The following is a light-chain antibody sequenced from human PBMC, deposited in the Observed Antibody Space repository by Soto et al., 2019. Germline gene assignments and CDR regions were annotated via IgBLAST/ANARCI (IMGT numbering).Light chain of an antibody. V-gene: IGKV3-15*01. Sequence: EIVMTQSPATLSVSPRERATLSCRASQSVSSNLAWYQQKPAQAPRLLIYGASTRATGIPARFSGSGSGTEFTLTISSLQSEDFAVYSCQQYNNWPLTFGGGTKVEIK. CDR1: QSVSSN. CDR3: QQYNNWPLT. CDR2: GAS. J-gene: IGKJ4*01.